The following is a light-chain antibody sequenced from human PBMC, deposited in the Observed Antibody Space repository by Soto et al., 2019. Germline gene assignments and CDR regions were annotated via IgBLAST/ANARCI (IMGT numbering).Light chain of an antibody. CDR3: SSYTSSSTTV. CDR2: EVS. V-gene: IGLV2-14*01. CDR1: SSDVGGYNY. J-gene: IGLJ1*01. Sequence: QSALTQPAYVSGSPGQSITISCTGTSSDVGGYNYVSWYQQHPGKAPKLMIYEVSNRPSGVSNRFSGSKSGNTASLTISGLQAEDEADYYCSSYTSSSTTVFGTGTKVTVL.